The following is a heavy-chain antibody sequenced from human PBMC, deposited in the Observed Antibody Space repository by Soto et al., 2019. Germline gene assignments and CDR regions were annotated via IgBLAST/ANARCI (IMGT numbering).Heavy chain of an antibody. V-gene: IGHV4-4*07. D-gene: IGHD3-3*01. J-gene: IGHJ6*02. Sequence: SETLSLTCTVSGGSISSYYWSWIRQPAGKGLEWIGRIYTSGSTNYNPSLKSRVTMSVDTSKNQFSLKLSSVTAADTAVYYCARDGVLRFLEWSGYYYYYGMGVWGQGTTVTVSS. CDR2: IYTSGST. CDR3: ARDGVLRFLEWSGYYYYYGMGV. CDR1: GGSISSYY.